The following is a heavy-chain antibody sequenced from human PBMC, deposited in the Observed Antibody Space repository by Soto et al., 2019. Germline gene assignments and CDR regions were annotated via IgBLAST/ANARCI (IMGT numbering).Heavy chain of an antibody. J-gene: IGHJ6*03. V-gene: IGHV1-8*01. Sequence: ASVKVSCKASGYTFTSYDINWVRQATGQGLEWMGWMNPNSGNTGYAQKFQGRVTMTRNTSISTAYMELSSLRSEDTAVYYCARRGYCSGGSCYSFYYYYMDVWGKGTTVTVSS. CDR3: ARRGYCSGGSCYSFYYYYMDV. CDR2: MNPNSGNT. D-gene: IGHD2-15*01. CDR1: GYTFTSYD.